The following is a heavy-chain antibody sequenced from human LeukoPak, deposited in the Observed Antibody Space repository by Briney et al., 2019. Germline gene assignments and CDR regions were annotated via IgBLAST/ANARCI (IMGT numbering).Heavy chain of an antibody. CDR1: GGSISSSSYY. CDR2: IYYSGST. D-gene: IGHD2-2*01. V-gene: IGHV4-39*07. CDR3: ARWTVVVPAVEAYMDV. Sequence: SETLSLTCTVSGGSISSSSYYWGWIRQPPGKGLEWIGSIYYSGSTYYNPSLKSRVTISVDTSKNQFSQKLSSVTAADTAVYYCARWTVVVPAVEAYMDVWGKGTTVTVSS. J-gene: IGHJ6*03.